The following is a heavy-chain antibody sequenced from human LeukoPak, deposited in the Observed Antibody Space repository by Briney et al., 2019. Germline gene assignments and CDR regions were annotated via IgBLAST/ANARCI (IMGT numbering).Heavy chain of an antibody. Sequence: SQTLSLTCSVSGGSISSGSYYWSWIRQPPGKGLEWIGYIYYSGSTNYNPSLKSRVTISVDTSKNQFSLKLSSVTAADTAVYYCASSYYYEGVGHRFDPWGQGTLVTVSS. V-gene: IGHV4-61*01. J-gene: IGHJ5*02. CDR2: IYYSGST. CDR1: GGSISSGSYY. CDR3: ASSYYYEGVGHRFDP. D-gene: IGHD3-22*01.